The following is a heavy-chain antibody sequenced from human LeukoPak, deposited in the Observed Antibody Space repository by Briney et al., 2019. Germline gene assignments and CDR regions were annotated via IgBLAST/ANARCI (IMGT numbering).Heavy chain of an antibody. Sequence: GASVKVSCKASGGTFSSYAISWVRQAPGQGLEWMGGIIPIFGTANYAQKFQGRVTITADESTSTAYMELSSLRSEDTAVYYCARSGIPYYYGSGSYYQSFDYWGQGTLVTVSS. CDR3: ARSGIPYYYGSGSYYQSFDY. CDR1: GGTFSSYA. CDR2: IIPIFGTA. J-gene: IGHJ4*02. D-gene: IGHD3-10*01. V-gene: IGHV1-69*13.